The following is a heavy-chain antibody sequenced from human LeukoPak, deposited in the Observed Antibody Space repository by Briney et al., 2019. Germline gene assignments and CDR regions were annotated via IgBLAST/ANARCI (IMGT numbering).Heavy chain of an antibody. CDR3: ARVGGSSSLNYYYYYMDV. J-gene: IGHJ6*03. D-gene: IGHD6-6*01. V-gene: IGHV4-59*11. CDR2: IYYSGST. Sequence: SETLSLICTVSGGSISSHYWSWIRQPPGKGLEWIGYIYYSGSTNYNPSLKSRVTISVDTSKNQFSLKLSSVTAADTAVYYCARVGGSSSLNYYYYYMDVWGKGTTVTVSS. CDR1: GGSISSHY.